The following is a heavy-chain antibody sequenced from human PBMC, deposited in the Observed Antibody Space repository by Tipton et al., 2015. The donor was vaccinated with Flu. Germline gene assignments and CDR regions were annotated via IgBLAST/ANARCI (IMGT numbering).Heavy chain of an antibody. CDR2: ISSSGSTI. Sequence: SLRLSCAAPGFTFSSYEMNWVRQAPGKGLEWVSYISSSGSTIYYADSVKGRFTISRDNAKNSLYLQMNSLRAEDTAVYYCASGDFWSGYYTDYWGQGTLVTVSS. CDR3: ASGDFWSGYYTDY. J-gene: IGHJ4*02. V-gene: IGHV3-48*03. D-gene: IGHD3-3*01. CDR1: GFTFSSYE.